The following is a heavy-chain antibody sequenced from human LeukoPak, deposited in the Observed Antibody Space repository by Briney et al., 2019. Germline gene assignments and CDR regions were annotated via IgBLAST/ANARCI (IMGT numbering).Heavy chain of an antibody. CDR3: TTSSIVRGSNAFDI. D-gene: IGHD1-26*01. V-gene: IGHV3-15*01. J-gene: IGHJ3*02. Sequence: GGSLRLSCAASGFTFSNAWMSWVRQAPGKGLEWVGRIKSKTDGGTTDYAAPVKGRFPISRDDSKNTLYLQMNSLKTEDTAVYYCTTSSIVRGSNAFDIWGQGTMVTVSS. CDR2: IKSKTDGGTT. CDR1: GFTFSNAW.